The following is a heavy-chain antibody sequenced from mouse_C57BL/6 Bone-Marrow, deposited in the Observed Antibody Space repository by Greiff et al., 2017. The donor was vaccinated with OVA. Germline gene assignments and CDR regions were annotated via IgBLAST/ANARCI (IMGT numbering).Heavy chain of an antibody. CDR3: TRDRNSRGFDY. CDR2: ISSGGDYI. Sequence: EVKLQESGEGLVKPGGSLKLSCAASGFTFSSYAMSWVRQTPEQRLEWVAYISSGGDYIYYADTVKGRFTISRDNARNTLYLQMSSLKSEDTAMDYCTRDRNSRGFDYWGQGTTLTVSS. V-gene: IGHV5-9-1*02. J-gene: IGHJ2*01. CDR1: GFTFSSYA.